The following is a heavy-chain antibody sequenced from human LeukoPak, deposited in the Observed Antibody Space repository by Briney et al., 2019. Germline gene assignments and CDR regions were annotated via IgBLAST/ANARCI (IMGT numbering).Heavy chain of an antibody. D-gene: IGHD3-9*01. CDR1: GFTFSSST. Sequence: GGSLRLSCAASGFTFSSSTMHWVRQAPGKGLEWVAVISYDGSNKYYADSVKGRFTISRDNSKNTLYLQMNSLRAEDTAVYYCARDRYFSIWGQGTMVTVSS. CDR2: ISYDGSNK. J-gene: IGHJ3*02. V-gene: IGHV3-30*04. CDR3: ARDRYFSI.